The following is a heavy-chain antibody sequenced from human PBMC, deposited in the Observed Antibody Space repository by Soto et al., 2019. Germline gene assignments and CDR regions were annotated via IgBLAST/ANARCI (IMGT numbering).Heavy chain of an antibody. J-gene: IGHJ4*02. Sequence: WGSLRLSCVGSGFIFSDNGMHWVRQTPGKGLEWVAFMSYDGSDTIYADSVKGRFTISRDNSKNTLFLHMSNLRAEDTAMYYCAVVRVADSALDHWGQGTLVTVSS. V-gene: IGHV3-30*02. D-gene: IGHD3-10*02. CDR2: MSYDGSDT. CDR1: GFIFSDNG. CDR3: AVVRVADSALDH.